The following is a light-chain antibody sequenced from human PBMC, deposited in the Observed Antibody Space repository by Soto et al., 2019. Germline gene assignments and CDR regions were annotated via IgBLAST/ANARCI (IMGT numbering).Light chain of an antibody. CDR2: AAS. CDR3: QQSYSTPFT. J-gene: IGKJ4*01. Sequence: DIQMTQSPSSLSASVGDRVTITCRASQSIISYLNWYQQKPGKAPKLLIYAASSLQSGVPPRFSGSGSGTDFTLTISSLQPEDFATYYCQQSYSTPFTFGGGTKVEIK. V-gene: IGKV1-39*01. CDR1: QSIISY.